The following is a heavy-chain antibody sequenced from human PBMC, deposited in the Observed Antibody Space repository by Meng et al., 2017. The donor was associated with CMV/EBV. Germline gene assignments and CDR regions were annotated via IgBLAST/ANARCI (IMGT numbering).Heavy chain of an antibody. V-gene: IGHV3-30-3*01. J-gene: IGHJ6*02. CDR3: ARDGYSSSWYGPGYYYYYYGMDV. CDR1: GFTFSSYV. CDR2: ISYDGSNK. Sequence: GGSLRLSCAASGFTFSSYVMHWVRQAPGKGLEWVAVISYDGSNKYYADSVKGRFTISRDNSKNTLYLQMNSLRAEDTAVYYCARDGYSSSWYGPGYYYYYYGMDVWGQGTTVTVSS. D-gene: IGHD6-13*01.